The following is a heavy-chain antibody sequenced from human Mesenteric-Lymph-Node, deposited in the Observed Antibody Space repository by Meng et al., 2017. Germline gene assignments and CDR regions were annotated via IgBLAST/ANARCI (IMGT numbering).Heavy chain of an antibody. CDR1: GFTFSRYS. V-gene: IGHV3-30*15. D-gene: IGHD5-24*01. J-gene: IGHJ6*02. CDR3: ARVDVERYYYAMDV. CDR2: ILYDGSNK. Sequence: GESLKISCAASGFTFSRYSMHWVRQAPGKGLEWVAVILYDGSNKNYADSVKGRFTISRDNSKNTLYLQMSSLRGEDTAVYYCARVDVERYYYAMDVWGQGTTVTVSS.